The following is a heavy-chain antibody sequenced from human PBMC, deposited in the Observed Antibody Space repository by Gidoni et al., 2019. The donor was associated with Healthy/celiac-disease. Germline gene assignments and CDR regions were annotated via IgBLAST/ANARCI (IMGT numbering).Heavy chain of an antibody. D-gene: IGHD3-10*01. CDR1: GFTFSSHA. Sequence: EVQLLESGGGLVQPGGSLRLSCEASGFTFSSHAMVWVRQAHGKGLEWVSAISGSGVSTYYADSVKGRFTISRDNSKNTLYLQMNSLRAEDTAVYYCAKDRAYYYGSGSYPPFDYWGQGTLVTVSS. CDR2: ISGSGVST. J-gene: IGHJ4*02. V-gene: IGHV3-23*01. CDR3: AKDRAYYYGSGSYPPFDY.